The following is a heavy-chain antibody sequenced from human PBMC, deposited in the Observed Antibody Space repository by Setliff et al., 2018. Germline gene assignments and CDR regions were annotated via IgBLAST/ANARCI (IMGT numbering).Heavy chain of an antibody. CDR1: GSTFTSYY. J-gene: IGHJ3*02. Sequence: GASVKVSCKASGSTFTSYYTPRGRQAPGQGLEWLGRIDPNSGGTDYAQRFQGRVTMSGDTSISTAYMELSGLRSDDTAIYYCARDTEEIRGDYGAFNIWGQGTMVTVSS. V-gene: IGHV1-2*06. D-gene: IGHD4-17*01. CDR2: IDPNSGGT. CDR3: ARDTEEIRGDYGAFNI.